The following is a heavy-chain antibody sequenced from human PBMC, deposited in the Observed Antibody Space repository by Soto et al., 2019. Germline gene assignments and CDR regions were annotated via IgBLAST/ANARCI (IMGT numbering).Heavy chain of an antibody. Sequence: QIHLVQSGAEVRKPGASVNVSCKTSGYIFTNYGVSWVRQAPGEGLEVVGWISGYNGYPKYGQRFQGRVTLSTDTSTTTRYMELSNLRSDDTAVYYCARGSSGALYDYWGQEPCSPSPQ. CDR1: GYIFTNYG. V-gene: IGHV1-18*04. CDR2: ISGYNGYP. CDR3: ARGSSGALYDY. J-gene: IGHJ4*01.